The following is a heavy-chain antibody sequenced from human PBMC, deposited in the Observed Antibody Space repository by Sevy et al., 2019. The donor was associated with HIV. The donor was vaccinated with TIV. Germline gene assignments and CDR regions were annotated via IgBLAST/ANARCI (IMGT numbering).Heavy chain of an antibody. Sequence: SETLSLTCTVSGGSISSYYWSWIRQPAGKGLEWIGRIYTSGSTNYNPSLKSRVTMSVDTSKNQFSLKLSSVTAADTAVYYCARDQIFYDSGGDAFDIWGQGTMVTVSS. J-gene: IGHJ3*02. CDR3: ARDQIFYDSGGDAFDI. V-gene: IGHV4-4*07. CDR2: IYTSGST. CDR1: GGSISSYY. D-gene: IGHD3-22*01.